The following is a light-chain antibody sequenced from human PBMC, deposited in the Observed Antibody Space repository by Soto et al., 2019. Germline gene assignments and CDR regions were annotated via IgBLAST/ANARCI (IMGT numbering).Light chain of an antibody. CDR1: QTISSW. CDR2: KAS. CDR3: KHYNSYSEA. J-gene: IGKJ1*01. V-gene: IGKV1-5*03. Sequence: DIQLTQSPSTLPASVGDRVTITCRASQTISSWLAWYQQKPGKAPKLLIYKASTLKSGVPSRFSGSGSGTEFNLTISTLQPDDFATYYCKHYNSYSEAFGQGTKVDIK.